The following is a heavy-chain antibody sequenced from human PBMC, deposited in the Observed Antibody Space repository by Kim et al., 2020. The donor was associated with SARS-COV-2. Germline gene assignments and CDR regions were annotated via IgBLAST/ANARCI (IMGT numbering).Heavy chain of an antibody. Sequence: SETLSLTCAVYGGSFSGYYWSSIRQPPGKGLEWIGEINHSGSTNYNPSLKSRVTISVDTSKNQFSLKLSSVTAADTAVYYCARGGGPGGTRVSKAGGYYGMDVWGQGTTVTVSS. CDR2: INHSGST. D-gene: IGHD3-16*01. CDR3: ARGGGPGGTRVSKAGGYYGMDV. CDR1: GGSFSGYY. V-gene: IGHV4-34*01. J-gene: IGHJ6*02.